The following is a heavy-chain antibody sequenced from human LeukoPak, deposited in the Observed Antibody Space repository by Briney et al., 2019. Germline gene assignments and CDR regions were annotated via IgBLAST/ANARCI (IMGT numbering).Heavy chain of an antibody. D-gene: IGHD3-3*01. CDR1: GFTFSDSA. CDR2: ISSSRPYI. J-gene: IGHJ5*02. CDR3: ARDVRFLEWTLGRFDP. Sequence: GGSLRLSCAASGFTFSDSAMNWVRQAPGKGLEWISSISSSRPYIYYADSVDGRFTVSRDNAKNSLYLQMNNLRAEDTAVYYCARDVRFLEWTLGRFDPWGQGTLVTVSS. V-gene: IGHV3-21*01.